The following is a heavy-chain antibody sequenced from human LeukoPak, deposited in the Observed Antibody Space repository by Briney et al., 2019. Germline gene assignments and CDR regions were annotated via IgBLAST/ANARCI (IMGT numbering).Heavy chain of an antibody. J-gene: IGHJ4*02. CDR1: GYTFTSYY. Sequence: ASVKVSCKASGYTFTSYYMHWARQAPGQGLEWMGIINPSGGSTSYAQKFQGRVTMTRDTSTSTVYMELSSLRSEDTAVYYCAGGEGRYFKDYWGQGTLVTVSS. CDR2: INPSGGST. D-gene: IGHD3-9*01. CDR3: AGGEGRYFKDY. V-gene: IGHV1-46*01.